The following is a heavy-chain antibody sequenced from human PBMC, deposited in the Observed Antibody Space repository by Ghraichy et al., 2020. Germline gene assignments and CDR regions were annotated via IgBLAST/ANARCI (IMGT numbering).Heavy chain of an antibody. Sequence: SETLSLTCTVSGGSISSSSYYWGWIRQPPGKGLEWIGSIYYSGSTYYNPSLKSRVTISVDTSKNQFSLKLSSVTAADTAVYYCAEGGLGSPQTDAFDIWGQGTMVTVSS. CDR1: GGSISSSSYY. V-gene: IGHV4-39*01. CDR2: IYYSGST. D-gene: IGHD3-16*01. J-gene: IGHJ3*02. CDR3: AEGGLGSPQTDAFDI.